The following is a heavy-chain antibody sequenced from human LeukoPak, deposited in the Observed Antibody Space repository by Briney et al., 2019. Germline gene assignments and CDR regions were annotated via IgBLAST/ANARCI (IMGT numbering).Heavy chain of an antibody. V-gene: IGHV7-4-1*02. CDR1: GYTFTSYG. J-gene: IGHJ4*02. CDR2: INTNTGNP. CDR3: ARKGGGGYGGNPDY. D-gene: IGHD4-23*01. Sequence: ASVKVSCKASGYTFTSYGISWVRQAPGQGLEWMGWINTNTGNPTYAQGFTGRFVFSLDTSVSTAYLQISSLKAEDTAVYYCARKGGGGYGGNPDYWGQGTLVTVSS.